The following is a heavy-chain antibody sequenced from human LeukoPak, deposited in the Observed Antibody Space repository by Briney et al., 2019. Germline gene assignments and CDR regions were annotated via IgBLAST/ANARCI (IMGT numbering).Heavy chain of an antibody. CDR2: ISYDGNKK. J-gene: IGHJ5*02. Sequence: GRSLRLSCEVSGFIFGDYGMHWVRQAPGKGLEWVAVISYDGNKKYYADSVKGRFTISRDNSKNTVYMQMNSLRAEDTAVYYCAKKHLAAAGTNWFDPWGQGTLVTVSS. CDR1: GFIFGDYG. CDR3: AKKHLAAAGTNWFDP. D-gene: IGHD6-13*01. V-gene: IGHV3-30*18.